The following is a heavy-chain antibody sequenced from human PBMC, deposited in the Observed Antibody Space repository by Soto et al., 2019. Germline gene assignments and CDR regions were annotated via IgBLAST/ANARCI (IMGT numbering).Heavy chain of an antibody. CDR3: AKELHTSSGWSQVIY. D-gene: IGHD6-19*01. Sequence: PGGSLRLSCAASGFTFDDYAMHLVRQAPGKGLEWVSGISWNSGSIGYADSVKGRFTISRDNAKDSLYLQMNSLRAEDTALYYCAKELHTSSGWSQVIYWGQGTLVTVSS. CDR1: GFTFDDYA. CDR2: ISWNSGSI. V-gene: IGHV3-9*01. J-gene: IGHJ4*02.